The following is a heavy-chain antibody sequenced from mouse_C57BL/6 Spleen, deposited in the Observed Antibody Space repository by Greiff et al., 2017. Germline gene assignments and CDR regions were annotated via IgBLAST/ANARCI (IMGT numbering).Heavy chain of an antibody. CDR2: FYPGSGSI. J-gene: IGHJ4*01. V-gene: IGHV1-62-2*01. D-gene: IGHD1-1*01. CDR1: GYTFTEYT. Sequence: QVQLQQSGAELVKPGASVKLSCKASGYTFTEYTIHWVKQRSGQGLEWIGWFYPGSGSIKYNEKFKDKATLTADKSSSTVYLELSRLTSEDSAVXFCARHPYGSSLRGDYYAMDDWGTGTSVTVSS. CDR3: ARHPYGSSLRGDYYAMDD.